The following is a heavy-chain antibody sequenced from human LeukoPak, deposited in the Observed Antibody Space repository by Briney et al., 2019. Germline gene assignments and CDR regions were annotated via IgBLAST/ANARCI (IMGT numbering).Heavy chain of an antibody. CDR1: GFTFSSYG. D-gene: IGHD3-16*02. J-gene: IGHJ4*02. V-gene: IGHV3-30*18. CDR3: AKERDYVWGSYRPRRYFDY. Sequence: PGRSLRLSCAASGFTFSSYGMHWVRQAPGKGLEWVAVISYDGSNKYYADSVKSRFTISRDNSKNTLYLQMNSLRAEDTAVYYCAKERDYVWGSYRPRRYFDYWGQGTLVTVSS. CDR2: ISYDGSNK.